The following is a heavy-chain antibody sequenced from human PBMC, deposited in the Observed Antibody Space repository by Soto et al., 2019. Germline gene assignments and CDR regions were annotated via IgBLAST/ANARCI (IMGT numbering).Heavy chain of an antibody. CDR3: AKDLLVDCSSTSCYVPDY. CDR2: ISYDGSNK. V-gene: IGHV3-30*18. J-gene: IGHJ4*02. D-gene: IGHD2-2*01. CDR1: GFTFSSYG. Sequence: GESLKISCAASGFTFSSYGMHWVRQAPGKGLEWVAVISYDGSNKYYADSVKGRFTISRDNSKNTLYLQMNSLRAEDTAVYYCAKDLLVDCSSTSCYVPDYWGQGTLVTVSS.